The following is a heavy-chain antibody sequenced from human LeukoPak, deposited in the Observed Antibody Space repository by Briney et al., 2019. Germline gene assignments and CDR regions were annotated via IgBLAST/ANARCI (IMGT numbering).Heavy chain of an antibody. D-gene: IGHD1-7*01. CDR1: GGSITSSSNY. J-gene: IGHJ3*01. CDR3: AKDVAETGTVTLGTFDV. CDR2: IHYSGNT. Sequence: SETLSLTCTVFGGSITSSSNYWGWIRQPPGKGLEWIGYIHYSGNTYYNPSLKSRVIISVDTSKNQFSLKLSSVSAADTAAYHCAKDVAETGTVTLGTFDVWGQGTMVTVSS. V-gene: IGHV4-39*02.